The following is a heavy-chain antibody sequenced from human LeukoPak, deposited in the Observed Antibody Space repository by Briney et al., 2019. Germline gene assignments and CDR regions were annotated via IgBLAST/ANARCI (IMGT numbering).Heavy chain of an antibody. V-gene: IGHV4-4*07. J-gene: IGHJ5*02. CDR2: ICTTGST. Sequence: TSQTLSLTSPVSGVSISNYYWRWIRKPAGGELKCHRHICTTGSTNYNPSLKTRATMSAHTSKNPFSLNLCTVPAAHTTIYNCARDPKTNGWADSWFDPWGQGTLVIISS. CDR3: ARDPKTNGWADSWFDP. CDR1: GVSISNYY. D-gene: IGHD6-19*01.